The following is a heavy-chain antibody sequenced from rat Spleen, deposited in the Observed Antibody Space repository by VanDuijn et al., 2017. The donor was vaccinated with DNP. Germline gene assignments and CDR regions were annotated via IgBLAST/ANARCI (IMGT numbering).Heavy chain of an antibody. CDR2: IRNKANSYTT. CDR3: ARWIPTAHLDC. Sequence: EVKLLESGGGLVQPGGSLRLSCAGSGFTFADFYMSWIRQSPGKAPEWLSFIRNKANSYTTGYNPSVKGRFTISRDDTQNVLYLQMNTLRTEDTATYYCARWIPTAHLDCWGQGVMVTVSS. J-gene: IGHJ2*01. D-gene: IGHD2-2*01. V-gene: IGHV7-6*01. CDR1: GFTFADFY.